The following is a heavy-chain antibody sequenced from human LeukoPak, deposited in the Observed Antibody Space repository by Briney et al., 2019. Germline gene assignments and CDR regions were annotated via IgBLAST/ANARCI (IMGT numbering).Heavy chain of an antibody. CDR3: AKELLWFGEYPNGFDY. J-gene: IGHJ4*02. D-gene: IGHD3-10*01. CDR1: GFTFSSYG. Sequence: GRSLRLSCAASGFTFSSYGTHWVRQAPGKGLEWVAVISYDGSNKYYADSVKGRFTISRDNSKNTLYLQMNSLRAEDTAVYYCAKELLWFGEYPNGFDYWGQGTLVTVSS. V-gene: IGHV3-30*18. CDR2: ISYDGSNK.